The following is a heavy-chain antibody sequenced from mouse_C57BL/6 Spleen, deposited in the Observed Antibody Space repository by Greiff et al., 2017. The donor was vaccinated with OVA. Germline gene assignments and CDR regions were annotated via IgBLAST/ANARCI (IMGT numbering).Heavy chain of an antibody. V-gene: IGHV5-17*01. D-gene: IGHD2-3*01. Sequence: EVKVVESGGGLVKPGGSLKLSCAASGFTFSDYGMHWVRQAPEKGLEWVAYISSGSSTIYYADTVKGRFTISRDNAKNTLFLQMTSLRSEDTAMYYCARGVIYDGYPYYFDYWGQGTTLTVSS. CDR2: ISSGSSTI. CDR1: GFTFSDYG. J-gene: IGHJ2*01. CDR3: ARGVIYDGYPYYFDY.